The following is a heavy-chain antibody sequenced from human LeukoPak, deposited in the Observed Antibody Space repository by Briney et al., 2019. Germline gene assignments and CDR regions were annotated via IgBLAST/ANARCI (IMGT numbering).Heavy chain of an antibody. CDR3: ARSQRDYYFDY. CDR1: GGSISSGGYY. V-gene: IGHV4-31*03. CDR2: IYYSGST. J-gene: IGHJ4*02. Sequence: SETLSLTCTVSGGSISSGGYYWSWIRQHPGKGLEWIGYIYYSGSTYYNPSLKSRVTISVDTSKNQFSLKLSSVTAADTAVYCCARSQRDYYFDYWGQGTLVTVSS. D-gene: IGHD6-25*01.